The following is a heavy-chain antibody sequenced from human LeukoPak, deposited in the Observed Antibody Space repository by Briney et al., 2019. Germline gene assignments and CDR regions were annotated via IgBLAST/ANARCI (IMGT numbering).Heavy chain of an antibody. CDR3: ARDGGSYNWNYRNYFDY. CDR2: IIPIFGTA. J-gene: IGHJ4*02. D-gene: IGHD1-7*01. CDR1: GGTFSSYA. Sequence: ASVKVSCKASGGTFSSYAISWVRQAPGQGLEWMGGIIPIFGTANYAQKFQGRVTITADKSTSTAYMELSSLRSEDTAVYYCARDGGSYNWNYRNYFDYWGQGTLVTVSS. V-gene: IGHV1-69*06.